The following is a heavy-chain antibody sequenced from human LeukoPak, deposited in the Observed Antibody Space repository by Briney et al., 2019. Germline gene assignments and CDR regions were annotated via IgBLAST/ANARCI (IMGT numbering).Heavy chain of an antibody. J-gene: IGHJ6*03. CDR1: GYTFTSYG. CDR2: ISAYNGNT. D-gene: IGHD5-18*01. V-gene: IGHV1-18*01. Sequence: GASVKVSCKASGYTFTSYGISWVRQAPGQGLEWMGWISAYNGNTNYAQKLQGRVTMTTDTSTSTAYMELRSLRSDDTAVYYCARAAWIQGYYYYYMDVWGKGTTVTISS. CDR3: ARAAWIQGYYYYYMDV.